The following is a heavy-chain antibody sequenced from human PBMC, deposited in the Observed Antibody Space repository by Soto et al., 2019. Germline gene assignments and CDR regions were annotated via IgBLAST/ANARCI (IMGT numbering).Heavy chain of an antibody. CDR3: ARDVENGERPLRQFDY. CDR2: ISAYNGNT. D-gene: IGHD3-10*01. V-gene: IGHV1-18*01. CDR1: GYTFTSYG. J-gene: IGHJ4*02. Sequence: GASVKVSCKASGYTFTSYGISWVRQAPGQGLEWMGWISAYNGNTNYAQKLQGRVTMTTDTSTSTAYMELRSLRSDDTAVYYCARDVENGERPLRQFDYWGQGTLVTVSS.